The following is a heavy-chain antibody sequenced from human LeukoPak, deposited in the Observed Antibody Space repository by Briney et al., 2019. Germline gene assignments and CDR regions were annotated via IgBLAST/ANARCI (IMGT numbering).Heavy chain of an antibody. J-gene: IGHJ4*02. CDR1: GFTFSSYA. CDR3: AREYYTVRGVFDY. Sequence: GGSLRLSCAASGFTFSSYAMHWVRQAPGKGLEWVAVISYDGSNKYYADSVKGRFTISRDNSKNTLYLQMNSLRAEDTAVYYCAREYYTVRGVFDYWGQGTLATVSS. V-gene: IGHV3-30*04. CDR2: ISYDGSNK. D-gene: IGHD3-10*01.